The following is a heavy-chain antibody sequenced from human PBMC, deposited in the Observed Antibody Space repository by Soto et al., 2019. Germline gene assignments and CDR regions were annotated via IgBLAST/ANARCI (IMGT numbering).Heavy chain of an antibody. CDR2: ISYDGSNK. V-gene: IGHV3-30-3*01. CDR1: GFTFSSYA. D-gene: IGHD6-19*01. CDR3: ARELHSSGNAFDI. J-gene: IGHJ3*02. Sequence: QVQLVESGGGVVQPGRSLRLSCAASGFTFSSYAMHWFRQAPGKGLEWVAVISYDGSNKYYADSVKGRFTISRDNSKNTLYLQMNSLRAEDTAVYYCARELHSSGNAFDIWGQGTMVTVSS.